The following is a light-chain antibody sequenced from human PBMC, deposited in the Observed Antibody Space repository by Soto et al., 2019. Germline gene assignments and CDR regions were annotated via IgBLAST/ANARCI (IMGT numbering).Light chain of an antibody. CDR2: GAS. Sequence: EIVMTQSPATLSVSPGERATLSCRASQSVSSNLAWYQQEPGQAPRLLIYGASTRATGIPARFSGSGSGTEFTLTISSLQSEDFAVYYCQQYNNWPALTFGGGTKVEIK. V-gene: IGKV3-15*01. CDR3: QQYNNWPALT. J-gene: IGKJ4*01. CDR1: QSVSSN.